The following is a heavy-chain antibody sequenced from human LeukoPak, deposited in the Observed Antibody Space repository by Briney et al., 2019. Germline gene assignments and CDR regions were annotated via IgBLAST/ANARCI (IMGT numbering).Heavy chain of an antibody. CDR2: IYYSGST. J-gene: IGHJ4*02. V-gene: IGHV4-30-4*01. Sequence: PSETLSLTCTVSGGSIRSGDYYWTWIRQPPGKGLEWIGYIYYSGSTYYNPSLKSRVSTSVDTSTNQFSLKVTSVTVADTAVYYCSRVKDGYSNFDSWGQGTLVTVSS. CDR1: GGSIRSGDYY. D-gene: IGHD2-15*01. CDR3: SRVKDGYSNFDS.